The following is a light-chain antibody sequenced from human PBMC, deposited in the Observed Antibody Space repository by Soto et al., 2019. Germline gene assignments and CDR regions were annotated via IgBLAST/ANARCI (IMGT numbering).Light chain of an antibody. Sequence: DIQMTQSPSSVSASVGDRVTFTCRASQGISSWLAWYQQKPGQAPKLLMYAASTLQGAVPSRFSGRGSGTDFSLTISSLQPEDFATYYCQQTNIFPYTFGQGTKVDIK. CDR2: AAS. CDR1: QGISSW. V-gene: IGKV1D-12*01. CDR3: QQTNIFPYT. J-gene: IGKJ2*01.